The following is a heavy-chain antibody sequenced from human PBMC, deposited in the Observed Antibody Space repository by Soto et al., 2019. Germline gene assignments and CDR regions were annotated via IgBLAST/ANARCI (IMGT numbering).Heavy chain of an antibody. Sequence: LRLSCAASGFTFRSYDMSWVRQAPGKGLEWVSGISGSGGSTNYADSVKGRFTISRDNPKNTLYLQMNSLRAEDTAVYFCAKVRGMAVTTTGAFDIWGQGTMVTVSS. J-gene: IGHJ3*02. D-gene: IGHD6-19*01. V-gene: IGHV3-23*01. CDR1: GFTFRSYD. CDR2: ISGSGGST. CDR3: AKVRGMAVTTTGAFDI.